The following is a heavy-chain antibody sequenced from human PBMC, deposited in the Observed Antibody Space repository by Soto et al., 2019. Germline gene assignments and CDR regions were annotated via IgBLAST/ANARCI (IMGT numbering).Heavy chain of an antibody. CDR1: GFTFSSYS. D-gene: IGHD2-21*01. CDR3: ARDRAYCGGDCYFAEYFQH. CDR2: ISSSSSYI. V-gene: IGHV3-21*01. J-gene: IGHJ1*01. Sequence: VQLVESGGGLVKPGGSLRLSCAASGFTFSSYSMNWVRQAPGKGLEWVSSISSSSSYIYYADSVKGRFTISRDNAKNSLYLQMNSLRAEDTAVYYCARDRAYCGGDCYFAEYFQHWGQGTLVTVSS.